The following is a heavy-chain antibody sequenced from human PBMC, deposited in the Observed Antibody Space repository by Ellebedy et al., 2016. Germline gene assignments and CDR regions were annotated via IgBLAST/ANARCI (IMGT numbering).Heavy chain of an antibody. V-gene: IGHV1-69*13. CDR2: IIPIFGTA. Sequence: ASVKVSCKASGGTFSSYAISWVRQAPGQGLEWMGGIIPIFGTANYAQKFQGRVTITADESTSTAYMELSSLRSEDTAVYYCASSRDSGTYSRSFDYWGQGTLVTVSS. J-gene: IGHJ4*02. CDR1: GGTFSSYA. D-gene: IGHD1-26*01. CDR3: ASSRDSGTYSRSFDY.